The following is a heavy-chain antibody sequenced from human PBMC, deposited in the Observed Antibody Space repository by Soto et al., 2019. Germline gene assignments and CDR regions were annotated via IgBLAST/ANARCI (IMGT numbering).Heavy chain of an antibody. CDR1: GGTFSSYA. Sequence: SVKVSCKASGGTFSSYAISWVRQAPGQGLEWMGGIIPIFGTANYAQKFQGRVTITADESTSTAYMELSSLRSEDTAVYYCARNLQASGALYYFDYWAQGTLVTVSS. J-gene: IGHJ4*02. V-gene: IGHV1-69*13. CDR2: IIPIFGTA. CDR3: ARNLQASGALYYFDY.